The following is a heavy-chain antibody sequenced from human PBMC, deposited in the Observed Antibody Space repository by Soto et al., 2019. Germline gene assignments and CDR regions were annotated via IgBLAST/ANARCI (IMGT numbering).Heavy chain of an antibody. V-gene: IGHV1-2*04. CDR2: INPKSGGT. CDR3: ARGDSTDCSNGVCSFFYNLDMDV. CDR1: GYSFTDYH. Sequence: ASVKVSCKASGYSFTDYHIHWVRQAPGQGLDWLGRINPKSGGTSTAQKFQGWVTMTTDTSISTASTELTRLKSDDTAIYYCARGDSTDCSNGVCSFFYNLDMDVWGQGTTVTVSS. J-gene: IGHJ6*02. D-gene: IGHD2-8*01.